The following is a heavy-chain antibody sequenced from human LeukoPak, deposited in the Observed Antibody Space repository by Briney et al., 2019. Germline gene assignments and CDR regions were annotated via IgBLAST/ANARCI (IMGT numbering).Heavy chain of an antibody. CDR1: GGSISSSIDY. D-gene: IGHD5-18*01. CDR3: ARHPEGRYSNGFHNFDS. V-gene: IGHV4-39*01. CDR2: FSYMGST. Sequence: KTSETLSLTCTVSGGSISSSIDYWGWIRQPPGRGLGWIGRFSYMGSTYYKPSLKSRVTISVDTSKHQFSLRVNSVTVADTAVYYCARHPEGRYSNGFHNFDSWGQGTLVTVSS. J-gene: IGHJ4*02.